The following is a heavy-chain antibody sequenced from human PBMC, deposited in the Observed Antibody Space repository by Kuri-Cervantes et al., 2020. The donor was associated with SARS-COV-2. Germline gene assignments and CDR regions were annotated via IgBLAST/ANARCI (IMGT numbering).Heavy chain of an antibody. V-gene: IGHV3-21*04. D-gene: IGHD6-13*01. CDR2: ISSSSSYI. CDR3: AREKGSSSWPIDY. CDR1: GFTFSSYS. J-gene: IGHJ4*02. Sequence: GGSLRLSCAASGFTFSSYSMNWVRQAPGKGLEWVSSISSSSSYIYYADSVKGRFTISRDNAKNSLYLQMNSLRAEDTALYYCAREKGSSSWPIDYWGQGTLVTVSS.